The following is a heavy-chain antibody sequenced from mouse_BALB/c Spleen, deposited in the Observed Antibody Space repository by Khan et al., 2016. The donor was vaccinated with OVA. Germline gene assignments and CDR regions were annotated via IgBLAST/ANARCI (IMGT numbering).Heavy chain of an antibody. D-gene: IGHD2-1*01. CDR1: GFTFSSYG. J-gene: IGHJ2*01. CDR3: ARVGIIYYGNYAYYFDY. V-gene: IGHV5-6-3*01. CDR2: INTNVGST. Sequence: EVQLVESGGGLVQPGGSLKLSCAASGFTFSSYGMSWVRQTPDKRLELVATINTNVGSTYYPDSVKGRFTISRDNAKHTLDLQMSSLKSEDTAMXYCARVGIIYYGNYAYYFDYWGQGTTLTVSS.